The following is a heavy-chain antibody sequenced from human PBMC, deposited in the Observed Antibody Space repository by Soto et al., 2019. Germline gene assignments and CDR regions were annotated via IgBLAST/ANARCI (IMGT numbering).Heavy chain of an antibody. CDR1: GFTFSSYG. CDR3: AREGGDYDILTGYYSH. V-gene: IGHV3-33*01. Sequence: GGSLRLSCAASGFTFSSYGMHWVRQAPGKGLEWVAVIWYDGSNKYYADSVKGRFTISRDNSKNTLYLQMNSLRAEDTAVYYCAREGGDYDILTGYYSHWGQGTLVTVSS. CDR2: IWYDGSNK. D-gene: IGHD3-9*01. J-gene: IGHJ4*02.